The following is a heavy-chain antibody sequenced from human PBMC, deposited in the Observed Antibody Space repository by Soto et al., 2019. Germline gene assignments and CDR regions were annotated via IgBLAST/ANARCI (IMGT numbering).Heavy chain of an antibody. CDR1: GDTISSNSVW. J-gene: IGHJ6*02. Sequence: PSQTLSLTCVGSGDTISSNSVWWNWVRQSPSGGLEWLGRTYYRSRWYSDYAVSVRSRIDIKADTSKNQVSLQLNSVTPENTTVYYCARTEEDSDYYYYGMDVWGQGTTVTVSS. CDR2: TYYRSRWYS. D-gene: IGHD2-15*01. V-gene: IGHV6-1*01. CDR3: ARTEEDSDYYYYGMDV.